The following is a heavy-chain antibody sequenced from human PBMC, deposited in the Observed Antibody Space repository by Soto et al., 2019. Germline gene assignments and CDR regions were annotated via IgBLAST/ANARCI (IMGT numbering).Heavy chain of an antibody. Sequence: GGSLRLSFQPSGFTFSDYYMSWIRQAPGKGREWVSYISISGSTIYYADSGKGRFTISRDNAKNSLYLQMNSLRAEDTAVYYCARDRTGDNWNSASAFDIWGQAPMVTVSS. V-gene: IGHV3-11*01. CDR2: ISISGSTI. CDR1: GFTFSDYY. J-gene: IGHJ3*02. D-gene: IGHD1-7*01. CDR3: ARDRTGDNWNSASAFDI.